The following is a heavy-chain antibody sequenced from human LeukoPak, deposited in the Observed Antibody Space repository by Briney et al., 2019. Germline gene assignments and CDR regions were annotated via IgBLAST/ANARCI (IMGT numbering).Heavy chain of an antibody. Sequence: PGGSLRLSCAASGFTFSSYWMSWVRQAPGKGLEWVANIKQDGSEKYYVDSVKGRFTISRDNSKNTLYLQMNSLRAEDTAVYYCASYGSGSYFDYWGQGTLVTVSS. D-gene: IGHD3-10*01. J-gene: IGHJ4*02. CDR1: GFTFSSYW. V-gene: IGHV3-7*03. CDR2: IKQDGSEK. CDR3: ASYGSGSYFDY.